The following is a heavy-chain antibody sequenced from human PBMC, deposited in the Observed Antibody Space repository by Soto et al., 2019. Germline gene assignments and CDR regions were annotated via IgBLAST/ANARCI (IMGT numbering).Heavy chain of an antibody. Sequence: SETLSLTCTVSGGSISSYYWSWIRQPPGKGLEWIGYIYYSGSTNYNPSLKSRVTISVDTSKNQFSLKLSSVTAADTAVYYCARDRRSYRNYYYYGMDVWGQGTTVTVSS. J-gene: IGHJ6*02. D-gene: IGHD1-26*01. V-gene: IGHV4-59*01. CDR3: ARDRRSYRNYYYYGMDV. CDR1: GGSISSYY. CDR2: IYYSGST.